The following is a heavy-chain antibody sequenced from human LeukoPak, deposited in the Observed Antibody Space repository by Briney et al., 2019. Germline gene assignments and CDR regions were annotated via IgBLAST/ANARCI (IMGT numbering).Heavy chain of an antibody. J-gene: IGHJ4*02. D-gene: IGHD3-3*01. V-gene: IGHV4-34*01. Sequence: SETLSLTCAVYGGSFSGYYWSWIRQPPGKGLEWIGEINRSGSTNYNPSLKSRVTISVDTSKNQFSLKLSSVTAADTAVYYCARGLTIFGVVIPFDYWGQGTLVTVSS. CDR1: GGSFSGYY. CDR2: INRSGST. CDR3: ARGLTIFGVVIPFDY.